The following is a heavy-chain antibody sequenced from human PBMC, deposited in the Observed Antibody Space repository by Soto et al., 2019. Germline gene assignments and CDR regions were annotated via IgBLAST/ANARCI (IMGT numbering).Heavy chain of an antibody. CDR2: IIPIFGTA. J-gene: IGHJ5*02. Sequence: QVQLVQSGAEVKKPGSSVKVSCKASGSTFSSYAISWVRQAPGQGLEWMGGIIPIFGTANYAQKFQGRVTITADESTSTAYMELSSLRSEDTAVYYCARAVSPPGAAVVTPGWFDPWGQGTLVTVSS. V-gene: IGHV1-69*12. D-gene: IGHD2-21*02. CDR1: GSTFSSYA. CDR3: ARAVSPPGAAVVTPGWFDP.